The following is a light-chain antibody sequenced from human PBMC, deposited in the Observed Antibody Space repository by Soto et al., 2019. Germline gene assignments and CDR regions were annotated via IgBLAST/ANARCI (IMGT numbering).Light chain of an antibody. CDR2: GAS. J-gene: IGKJ1*01. CDR1: QNLNPY. Sequence: DIQMTQSPSSPAASVGDRINLPCRASQNLNPYLNWYQQKPGKAPKLLIYGASSLQNGVPSRFRGSGAGTDFTLTISSLQPEDFATYYCQQGYSTLTWTFGQGTKVELK. CDR3: QQGYSTLTWT. V-gene: IGKV1-39*01.